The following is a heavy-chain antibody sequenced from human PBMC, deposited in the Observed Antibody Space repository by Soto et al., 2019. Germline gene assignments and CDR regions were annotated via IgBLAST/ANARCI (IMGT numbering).Heavy chain of an antibody. V-gene: IGHV1-18*04. CDR1: GYAFSSYG. CDR2: INVYNGHT. Sequence: QIQLVQSGDEVKKPGASVKVSCKASGYAFSSYGISWIRQAPGQGLEWMGWINVYNGHTNYARNLQGRVTMTTDTSTSTAYMELRSLRYDDTAMYYCATSYDSGFDPWGQGTLVTVSS. CDR3: ATSYDSGFDP. J-gene: IGHJ5*02. D-gene: IGHD5-12*01.